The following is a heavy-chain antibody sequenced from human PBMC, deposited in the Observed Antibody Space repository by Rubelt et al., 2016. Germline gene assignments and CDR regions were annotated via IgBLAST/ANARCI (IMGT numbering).Heavy chain of an antibody. CDR1: GGSISSYY. CDR2: IYYSGST. Sequence: QVQLQESGPGLVKPSETLSLTCTVSGGSISSYYWSWIRQPPGKGLEWIGYIYYSGSTNYNPSLNQFSLKLGPGTAADTAVYYCASSLAAAGVSYWGQGTLVTVSS. J-gene: IGHJ4*02. D-gene: IGHD6-13*01. CDR3: ASSLAAAGVSY. V-gene: IGHV4-59*12.